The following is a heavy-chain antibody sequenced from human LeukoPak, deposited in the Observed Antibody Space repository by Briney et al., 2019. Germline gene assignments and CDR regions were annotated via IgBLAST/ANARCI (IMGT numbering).Heavy chain of an antibody. J-gene: IGHJ4*02. Sequence: ASVKVSCKASGYTFSDYGISWVRQAPGQGLEWMGLISGYNGNTNYAQKLQGRVTMTTDTSTSTAYMELRSLKSDDTAVYYCGRSREGLYSGSSLDYWGQGTLVTVSS. CDR1: GYTFSDYG. CDR3: GRSREGLYSGSSLDY. V-gene: IGHV1-18*01. CDR2: ISGYNGNT. D-gene: IGHD1-26*01.